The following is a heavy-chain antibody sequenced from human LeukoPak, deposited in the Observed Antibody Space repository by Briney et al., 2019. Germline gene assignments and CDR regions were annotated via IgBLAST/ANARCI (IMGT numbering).Heavy chain of an antibody. CDR2: ISSKTNNYVT. CDR3: TRLGEYSSPSGDY. CDR1: GFTFSGST. D-gene: IGHD6-6*01. J-gene: IGHJ4*02. Sequence: GVSLQLSCVASGFTFSGSTIHWVRQAPGKGLEWVGRISSKTNNYVTAFAASVKGRFTISRDDSKNTAYLQMNSLKTEDTAVYYCTRLGEYSSPSGDYWGQGTLVTVSS. V-gene: IGHV3-73*01.